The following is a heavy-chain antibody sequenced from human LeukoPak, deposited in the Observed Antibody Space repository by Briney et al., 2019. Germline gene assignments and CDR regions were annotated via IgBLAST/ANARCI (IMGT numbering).Heavy chain of an antibody. CDR3: AKRAPTQAFDI. V-gene: IGHV3-23*01. J-gene: IGHJ3*02. Sequence: GGSLRLPCAASGFTFNNYAMIWVRQAPGKGLEWVSGILGSGRNTYYADSVKGRFTISRDNSKNTLYLQMNSLRAEDTAVYYCAKRAPTQAFDIWGQGTMVTVSS. CDR1: GFTFNNYA. CDR2: ILGSGRNT.